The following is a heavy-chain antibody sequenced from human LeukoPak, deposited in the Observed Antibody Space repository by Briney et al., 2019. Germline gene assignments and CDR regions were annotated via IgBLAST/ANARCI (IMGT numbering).Heavy chain of an antibody. CDR3: AKDVDSSGWYYSDY. J-gene: IGHJ4*02. D-gene: IGHD6-19*01. V-gene: IGHV3-23*01. CDR1: GFAFSSYA. Sequence: GGSLRLSCAASGFAFSSYAMTWVRQAPGKGLEWVSAISGSGDSTYYADSVKGRFTISRDNSKNTLYLQMNSLRAEDTAVYYCAKDVDSSGWYYSDYWGQGTLVTVSS. CDR2: ISGSGDST.